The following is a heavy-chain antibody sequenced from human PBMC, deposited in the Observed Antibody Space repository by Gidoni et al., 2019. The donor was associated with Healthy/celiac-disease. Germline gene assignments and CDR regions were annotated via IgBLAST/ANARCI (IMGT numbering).Heavy chain of an antibody. D-gene: IGHD2-21*02. CDR2: IIPILGIA. CDR1: GGTFSSYA. CDR3: ASPLRAPIANQGDLTDYDYGMDV. Sequence: QVQLVQSGAEVKKPGSSVKVSCQASGGTFSSYAIRWVRQAPGQGLEWMGRIIPILGIANYAQKFQGRVTITADKSTSTAYMELSSLRSEDTAVYYCASPLRAPIANQGDLTDYDYGMDVWGQGTTVTVSS. J-gene: IGHJ6*02. V-gene: IGHV1-69*04.